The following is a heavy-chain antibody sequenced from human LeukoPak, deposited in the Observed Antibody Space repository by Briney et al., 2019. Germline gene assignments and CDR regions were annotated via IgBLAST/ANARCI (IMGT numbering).Heavy chain of an antibody. D-gene: IGHD2-2*01. CDR1: GFTFSSYS. CDR2: ISGSGGST. CDR3: AKDVEVVVVPAAMYGDY. J-gene: IGHJ4*02. V-gene: IGHV3-23*01. Sequence: GGSLRLSCAASGFTFSSYSMNWVRQAPGKGLEWVSAISGSGGSTYYADSVKGRFTISRDNSKNTLYLQMNSLRAEDTAVYYCAKDVEVVVVPAAMYGDYWGQGTLVTVSS.